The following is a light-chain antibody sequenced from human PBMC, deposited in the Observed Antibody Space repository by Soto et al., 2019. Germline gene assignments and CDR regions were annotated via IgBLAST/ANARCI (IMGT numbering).Light chain of an antibody. V-gene: IGKV1-5*01. J-gene: IGKJ2*01. CDR1: QTISNW. CDR3: HKYSSFLYT. CDR2: DAS. Sequence: DIQMTQSPSTLSASVGDRVTITCRASQTISNWLAWDQQKPGKAPNLLIFDASTLESGVASRFRRSGSGTEFTLTISSLHPDDFATYYCHKYSSFLYTFGQGTKLEIK.